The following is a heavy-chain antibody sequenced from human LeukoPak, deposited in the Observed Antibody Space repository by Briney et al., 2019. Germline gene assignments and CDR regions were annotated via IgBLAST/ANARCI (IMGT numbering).Heavy chain of an antibody. V-gene: IGHV3-23*01. CDR3: AKDLTVDGAWDIDY. CDR2: ISGSGGST. CDR1: GFTFSSYA. J-gene: IGHJ4*02. D-gene: IGHD3-9*01. Sequence: GGSLRLSCAASGFTFSSYAMSWVRQAPGKGLEWVPAISGSGGSTYYADSVKGRFTISRDNSKNTLYLQMNSLRAEDTAVYYCAKDLTVDGAWDIDYWGQGTMITVSS.